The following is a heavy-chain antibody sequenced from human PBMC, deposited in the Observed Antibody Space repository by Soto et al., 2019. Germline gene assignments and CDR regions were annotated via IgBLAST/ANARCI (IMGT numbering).Heavy chain of an antibody. J-gene: IGHJ5*02. CDR1: GFTFSSYV. CDR3: AREGLLHHNWFDP. D-gene: IGHD3-22*01. CDR2: MWHDGSYK. Sequence: QVQLVESGGGVVQPGRSLRLSCAASGFTFSSYVMHWVRQAPGKGLEWVAAMWHDGSYKFHADSVKGRFTISRDNSKNTLDRQMDSLRADDTAVYYCAREGLLHHNWFDPWGQGTLVTVSS. V-gene: IGHV3-33*01.